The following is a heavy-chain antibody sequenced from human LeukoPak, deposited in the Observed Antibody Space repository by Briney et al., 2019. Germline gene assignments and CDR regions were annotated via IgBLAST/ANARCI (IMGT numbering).Heavy chain of an antibody. J-gene: IGHJ4*02. CDR1: GYSISSGYY. CDR3: ARDSYYYGSGSYYLDY. V-gene: IGHV4-38-2*02. CDR2: IYHSGST. Sequence: SETLSLTCTVSGYSISSGYYWGWIRQPPGKGLEWIGSIYHSGSTFDNPSLKSRVTISVDTSKNQFSLKLSSVTAADTAVYYCARDSYYYGSGSYYLDYWGQGTLVTVSS. D-gene: IGHD3-10*01.